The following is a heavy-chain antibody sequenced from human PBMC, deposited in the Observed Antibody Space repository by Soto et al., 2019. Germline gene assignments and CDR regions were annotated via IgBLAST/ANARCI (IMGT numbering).Heavy chain of an antibody. V-gene: IGHV3-23*01. CDR1: GLTFSSYA. Sequence: EVQLLESGGGLVQPGGSLRLSCAASGLTFSSYAMSWVRQAPGKGLEWVSVISGSGGSTYYADSVKGRFTISRDNSKNTLYLQMNSLRAEDTAVYYCAKDLTMVRGVIYYGMDVWGQGTTVTVSS. J-gene: IGHJ6*02. D-gene: IGHD3-10*01. CDR2: ISGSGGST. CDR3: AKDLTMVRGVIYYGMDV.